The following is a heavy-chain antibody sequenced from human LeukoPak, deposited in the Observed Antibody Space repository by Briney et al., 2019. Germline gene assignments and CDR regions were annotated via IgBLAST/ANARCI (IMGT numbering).Heavy chain of an antibody. CDR2: IDANNGDT. J-gene: IGHJ6*03. CDR3: ARAPGRQGHYMDV. Sequence: ASVKVSCKASAYTFSGYYLHWVRQAPGQGPEWMGWIDANNGDTDYAQKFQGRVTMTRDRSISTAYMELSSLRSEDTAVYYCARAPGRQGHYMDVWGKGTTVTVSS. V-gene: IGHV1-2*02. CDR1: AYTFSGYY.